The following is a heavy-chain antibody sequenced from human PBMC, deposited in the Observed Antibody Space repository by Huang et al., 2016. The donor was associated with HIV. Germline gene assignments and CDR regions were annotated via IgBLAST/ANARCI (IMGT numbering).Heavy chain of an antibody. Sequence: QVRLVESGGGLVKPGGSLRLSCAASGFTFSTYYASWIRQSPGNGLEWISFLGGTGTVMYYADSVRGRFVITRDNSKNSLYLQMNNLRAEDTAVYFCATGITVAGGEFYFDYWGQGDLVTVSS. CDR2: LGGTGTVM. CDR3: ATGITVAGGEFYFDY. V-gene: IGHV3-11*01. D-gene: IGHD6-19*01. J-gene: IGHJ4*02. CDR1: GFTFSTYY.